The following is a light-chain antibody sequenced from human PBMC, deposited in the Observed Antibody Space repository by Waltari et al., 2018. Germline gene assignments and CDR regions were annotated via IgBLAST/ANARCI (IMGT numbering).Light chain of an antibody. V-gene: IGKV3D-20*01. CDR1: QSVPNNH. Sequence: IVLTQSPGTLSLSPGERATLSCGASQSVPNNHLAWFQLKPGLAPRLLIYDASSRATDIPERFSGSGSGTDFTLTISRLEPEDFAFYYCQQYGASPWTFGQGTKVDVK. CDR2: DAS. J-gene: IGKJ1*01. CDR3: QQYGASPWT.